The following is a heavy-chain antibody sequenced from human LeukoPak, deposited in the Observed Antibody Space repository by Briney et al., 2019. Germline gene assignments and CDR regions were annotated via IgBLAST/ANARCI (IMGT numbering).Heavy chain of an antibody. CDR1: GFTFADHV. V-gene: IGHV3-43*02. Sequence: GSLRLSCVASGFTFADHVFHWIRQVPGKGLEWLAFISEDDDTYYADSVQGRFTISRDNSKNSLYFELQSLTTDDAALYYCVKEASDPYFFDFWGQGTLVTVSS. CDR2: ISEDDDT. CDR3: VKEASDPYFFDF. J-gene: IGHJ4*02.